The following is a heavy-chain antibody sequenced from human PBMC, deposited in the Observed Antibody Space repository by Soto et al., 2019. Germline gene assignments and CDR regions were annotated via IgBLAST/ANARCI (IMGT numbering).Heavy chain of an antibody. CDR1: GYNFNTYF. J-gene: IGHJ6*02. Sequence: RGESLKISCTASGYNFNTYFIAWVRQMPGKGLEWVGRINPEMSYINYSPSFQGLVTLSVDKSHSTAFLEWRNLKASDAGIFYCARLGVGLNYGVDAWGPGTTVPVSS. V-gene: IGHV5-10-1*01. CDR3: ARLGVGLNYGVDA. CDR2: INPEMSYI. D-gene: IGHD3-3*01.